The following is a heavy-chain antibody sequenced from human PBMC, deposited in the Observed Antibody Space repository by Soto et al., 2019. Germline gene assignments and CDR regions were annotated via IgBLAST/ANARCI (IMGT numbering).Heavy chain of an antibody. Sequence: SVKVSCKASGGTFSSYAISWVRQAPGQGLEWMGGIIPIFGTANYAQKLQGRVTMTTDASTSTAYMELRSLRSDDTAVYYCARDLYGSPGYYYYYYMDVWGKGTTVTVSS. D-gene: IGHD3-10*01. CDR3: ARDLYGSPGYYYYYYMDV. CDR1: GGTFSSYA. V-gene: IGHV1-69*05. J-gene: IGHJ6*03. CDR2: IIPIFGTA.